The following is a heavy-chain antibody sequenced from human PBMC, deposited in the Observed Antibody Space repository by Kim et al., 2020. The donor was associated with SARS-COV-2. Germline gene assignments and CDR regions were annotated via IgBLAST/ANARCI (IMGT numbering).Heavy chain of an antibody. V-gene: IGHV3-11*04. J-gene: IGHJ6*02. D-gene: IGHD6-13*01. Sequence: DPVKGRITTSKNNGKNSLYLEMHSLRAEDTAVYYCAREAAEFNYGMDVWGQGTTVTVSS. CDR3: AREAAEFNYGMDV.